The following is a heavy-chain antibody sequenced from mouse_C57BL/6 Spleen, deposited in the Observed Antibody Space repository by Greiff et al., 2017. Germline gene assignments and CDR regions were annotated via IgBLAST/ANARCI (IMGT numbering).Heavy chain of an antibody. CDR1: GYTFTSYW. J-gene: IGHJ1*03. Sequence: QVQLQQPGAELVKPGASVKLSCKASGYTFTSYWMQWVKQRPGQGLEWIGEIDPSDSYTNYNQKFKGKATLTVDTSSSTAYLQLSSLTSEDSAVYYCARPPGSSHWYFDVWGTGTTVTVSS. CDR2: IDPSDSYT. V-gene: IGHV1-50*01. CDR3: ARPPGSSHWYFDV. D-gene: IGHD1-1*01.